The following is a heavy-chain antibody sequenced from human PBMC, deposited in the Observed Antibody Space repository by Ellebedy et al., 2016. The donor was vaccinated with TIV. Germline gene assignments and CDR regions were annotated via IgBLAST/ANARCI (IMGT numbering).Heavy chain of an antibody. CDR3: AKRAQISSHGLDI. V-gene: IGHV3-30*02. Sequence: GESLKISCAASGFTFSSYGIHWVRQAPGKGLEWVAAIGYDGSKKSYADSVKGRITISRDNSKNTVDLKMNSLRAEDTAVYYCAKRAQISSHGLDIWGQGTMVTVSS. CDR1: GFTFSSYG. D-gene: IGHD4-17*01. CDR2: IGYDGSKK. J-gene: IGHJ3*02.